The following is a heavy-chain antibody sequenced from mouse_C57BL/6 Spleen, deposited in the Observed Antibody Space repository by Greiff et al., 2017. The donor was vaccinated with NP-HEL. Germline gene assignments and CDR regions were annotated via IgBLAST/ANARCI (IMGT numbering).Heavy chain of an antibody. J-gene: IGHJ4*01. CDR3: ARDKDDGYLGAMDY. CDR2: INYDGSST. D-gene: IGHD2-3*01. V-gene: IGHV5-16*01. Sequence: EVMLVESEGGLVQPGSSMKLSCTASGFTFSDYYMAWVRQVPEKGLEWVANINYDGSSTYYLDSLKSRFIISRDNAKNILYLQMSSLKSEDTATYYCARDKDDGYLGAMDYWGQGTSVTVSS. CDR1: GFTFSDYY.